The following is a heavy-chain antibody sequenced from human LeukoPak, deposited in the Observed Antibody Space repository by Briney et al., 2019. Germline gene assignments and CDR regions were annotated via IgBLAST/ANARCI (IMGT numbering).Heavy chain of an antibody. J-gene: IGHJ2*01. D-gene: IGHD6-13*01. Sequence: SETLSLTCTVSGGSISSSSYYWGWIRQPPGKGLEWIGSIYYSGSTYYNPSLKSRVTISVDTSKNQFSLKLNSVTAADTAVYYCARTGMAAAGRYWYFGLWGRGTLVTVSS. CDR2: IYYSGST. V-gene: IGHV4-39*07. CDR3: ARTGMAAAGRYWYFGL. CDR1: GGSISSSSYY.